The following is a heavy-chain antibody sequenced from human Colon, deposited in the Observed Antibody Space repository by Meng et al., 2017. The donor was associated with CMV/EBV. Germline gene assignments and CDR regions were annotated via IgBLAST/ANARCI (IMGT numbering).Heavy chain of an antibody. Sequence: GESLKISCAASGFNFSNYWMSWVRQAPGKGLEWVANIKYDGSETHYVDSLKGRVTVSRDNAKNSLYLQISSLRPEDTAVFFCARVGMNKPFDYWGQGTLVTVSS. V-gene: IGHV3-7*01. D-gene: IGHD7-27*01. J-gene: IGHJ4*02. CDR1: GFNFSNYW. CDR3: ARVGMNKPFDY. CDR2: IKYDGSET.